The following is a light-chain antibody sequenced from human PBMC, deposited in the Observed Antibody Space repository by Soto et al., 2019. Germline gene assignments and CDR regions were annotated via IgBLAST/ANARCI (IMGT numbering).Light chain of an antibody. CDR2: EAS. V-gene: IGKV1-5*03. CDR3: QQYNTYSRT. Sequence: DIQMTQSPSTLSASIGDRVTITCRASQSISNWLAWYQQKPGKAPKLLIYEASNLQRGVPSRFSGSGSGTEFTLTISSLQPDDFATFYCQQYNTYSRTFGQGTKVELK. CDR1: QSISNW. J-gene: IGKJ1*01.